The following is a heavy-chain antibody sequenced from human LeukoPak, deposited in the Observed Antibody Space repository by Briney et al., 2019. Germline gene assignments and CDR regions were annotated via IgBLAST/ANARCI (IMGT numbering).Heavy chain of an antibody. CDR1: GGSFSGYY. J-gene: IGHJ4*02. V-gene: IGHV4-34*01. D-gene: IGHD6-13*01. CDR3: ARRGRGYSSSWYFDY. CDR2: INHSGST. Sequence: SETLSLTCAVYGGSFSGYYWRWIRQPPGKGLEWIGEINHSGSTNYNPSLKSRVTISVDTSKNQFSLKLSSVTAADTAVYYCARRGRGYSSSWYFDYWGQGTLVTVSS.